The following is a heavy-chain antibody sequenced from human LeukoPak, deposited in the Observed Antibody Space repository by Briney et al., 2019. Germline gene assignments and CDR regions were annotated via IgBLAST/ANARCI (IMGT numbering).Heavy chain of an antibody. V-gene: IGHV3-23*01. CDR1: GFTVSSSY. CDR3: AKGGKYYGMDV. CDR2: IGGSGGST. Sequence: GGSLRLSCAVSGFTVSSSYMSWVRQAPEGKGLEWVSAIGGSGGSTYYADSVKGRFTISRDNSKNTLHLQMNSLRAEDTAVYYCAKGGKYYGMDVWGQGTTVTVSS. D-gene: IGHD5-12*01. J-gene: IGHJ6*02.